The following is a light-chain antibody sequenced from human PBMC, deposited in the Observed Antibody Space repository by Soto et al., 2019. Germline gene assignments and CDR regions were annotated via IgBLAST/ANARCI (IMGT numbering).Light chain of an antibody. V-gene: IGKV2-24*01. CDR3: RHLSHCPLT. J-gene: IGKJ4*02. CDR1: HSLVHSNGDSY. CDR2: KIP. Sequence: DVVMTQTPLPSPVTLGQPASISCRSSHSLVHSNGDSYLTWYPQRPGQPPRLLNYKIPKRFSGVPDRFSGSGAGADVTLKISRVGAEDVGVYYCRHLSHCPLTCRRGTRVEIQ.